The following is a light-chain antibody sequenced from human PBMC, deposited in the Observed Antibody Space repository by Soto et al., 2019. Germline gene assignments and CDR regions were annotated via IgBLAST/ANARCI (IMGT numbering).Light chain of an antibody. J-gene: IGKJ5*01. CDR3: QQFDDSVT. CDR1: QSVSSN. V-gene: IGKV3D-15*01. CDR2: GAS. Sequence: EIVMTQSPATLSVSPCERATLSFRASQSVSSNLAWYQQKPGQAPRLLIFGASDRATGTPDRFSGSGSGTDFTLTISRLEPEDSAVYYCQQFDDSVTFGQGTRLEIK.